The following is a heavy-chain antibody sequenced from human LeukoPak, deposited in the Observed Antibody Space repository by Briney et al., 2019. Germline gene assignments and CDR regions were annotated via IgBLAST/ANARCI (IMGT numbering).Heavy chain of an antibody. Sequence: GGSLRLSCVGSGFTFSRYGMALVRQAPGKGLEWVSSLPGSGSPTYYTDPVKGRFTISRDNSKNTLYLQMNSLRVEDTATYYCAREDPGATYDCWGQGTLVIVSS. CDR2: LPGSGSPT. V-gene: IGHV3-23*01. D-gene: IGHD7-27*01. J-gene: IGHJ4*02. CDR3: AREDPGATYDC. CDR1: GFTFSRYG.